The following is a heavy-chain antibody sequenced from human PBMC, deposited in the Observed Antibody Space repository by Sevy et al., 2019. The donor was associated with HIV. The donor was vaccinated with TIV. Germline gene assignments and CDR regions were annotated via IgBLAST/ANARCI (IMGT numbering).Heavy chain of an antibody. Sequence: GGSLRLSCAASGFTFSDYYMSWIRQAPGKGLEWVSYISSSGSTIYYADSVKGRFTISRDNAKNSLYLQMDSLRAEDTAVYYCARDTAYYYDSSGYSHWGQRTLVTVSS. V-gene: IGHV3-11*04. CDR1: GFTFSDYY. CDR3: ARDTAYYYDSSGYSH. D-gene: IGHD3-22*01. CDR2: ISSSGSTI. J-gene: IGHJ4*02.